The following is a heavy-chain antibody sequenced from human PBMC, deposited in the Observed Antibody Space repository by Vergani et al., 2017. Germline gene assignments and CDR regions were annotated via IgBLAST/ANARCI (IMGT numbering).Heavy chain of an antibody. Sequence: QVQLQESGPGLVKPSQTLSLTCTVSGGSISSGDYYWSWIRQPPGKGLEWIGYIYYSGNMYYNPSLKSRLIISIDTSKNQCSLKLNSVTAADTAVYYCARGGGVGELNWFDPWGQGTVVTVSS. CDR3: ARGGGVGELNWFDP. J-gene: IGHJ5*02. V-gene: IGHV4-30-4*08. CDR2: IYYSGNM. D-gene: IGHD3-10*01. CDR1: GGSISSGDYY.